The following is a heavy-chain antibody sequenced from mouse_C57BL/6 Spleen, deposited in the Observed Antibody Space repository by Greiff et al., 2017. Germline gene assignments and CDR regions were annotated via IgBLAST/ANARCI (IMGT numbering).Heavy chain of an antibody. D-gene: IGHD1-1*01. CDR3: ARREFITTVVATDYYAMDY. J-gene: IGHJ4*01. CDR2: INPSTGGT. Sequence: VQLQQSGPELVKPGASVKISCKASGYSFTGYYMNWVKQSPETSLEWIGEINPSTGGTTYNQKFKAKATLTVDKSSSTAYMQLKSLTSEDSAVYYCARREFITTVVATDYYAMDYWGQGTSVTVSS. V-gene: IGHV1-42*01. CDR1: GYSFTGYY.